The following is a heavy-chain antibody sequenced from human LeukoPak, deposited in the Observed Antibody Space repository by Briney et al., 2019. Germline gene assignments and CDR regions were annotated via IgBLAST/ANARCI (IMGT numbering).Heavy chain of an antibody. J-gene: IGHJ4*02. CDR2: INPNSGGT. CDR1: GGTFSSYA. Sequence: ASVKVSCKASGGTFSSYAISWVRQAPGQGLEWMGWINPNSGGTNYAQKFQGRVTMTRDTSISTAYMDLSRLRSDDTAVYYCARTYSSSFGYWGQGTLVTVSS. CDR3: ARTYSSSFGY. D-gene: IGHD6-13*01. V-gene: IGHV1-2*02.